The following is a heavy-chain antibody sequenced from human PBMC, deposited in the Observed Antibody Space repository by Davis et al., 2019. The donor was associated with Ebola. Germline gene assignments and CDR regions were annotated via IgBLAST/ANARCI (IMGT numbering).Heavy chain of an antibody. J-gene: IGHJ6*02. CDR3: ARDLVPATAPRPLYGMDV. CDR2: IWYDGSNK. Sequence: PGGSLRLSCAASGFTFSSYGMHWVRQAPGKGLEWVAVIWYDGSNKYYADSVKGRFTISRDNSKNTLYLQMNSLRAEDTAVYYCARDLVPATAPRPLYGMDVWGQGTTVTVSS. CDR1: GFTFSSYG. D-gene: IGHD2-2*01. V-gene: IGHV3-33*01.